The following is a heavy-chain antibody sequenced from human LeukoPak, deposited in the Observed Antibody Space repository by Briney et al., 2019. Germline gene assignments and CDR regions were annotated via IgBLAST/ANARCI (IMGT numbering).Heavy chain of an antibody. Sequence: SGTLSLTCTVSGGSISSYYGSWIRQPPGKGLEWIGYIYYSGSTNYNPSLKSRVTISVDTSKNQFPRKLSSVTAADTAVYYCARLQLADSSGYYGGYYGLDVWGQGTTVTVSS. CDR3: ARLQLADSSGYYGGYYGLDV. V-gene: IGHV4-59*08. J-gene: IGHJ6*02. D-gene: IGHD3-22*01. CDR2: IYYSGST. CDR1: GGSISSYY.